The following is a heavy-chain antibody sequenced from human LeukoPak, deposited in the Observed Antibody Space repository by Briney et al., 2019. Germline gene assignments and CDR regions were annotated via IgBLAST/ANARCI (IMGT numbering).Heavy chain of an antibody. CDR3: ARVWQENMIRGGFDP. CDR2: ANPSGGVT. Sequence: GASVKVSCEATGYTFTGYYMHWVRQAPGQGLEWMGIANPSGGVTGNAQKFQGRLSMTKDTSTSTVYMELSSLRSEDTAVYYCARVWQENMIRGGFDPWGQGTLVTVSS. CDR1: GYTFTGYY. D-gene: IGHD3-10*01. J-gene: IGHJ5*02. V-gene: IGHV1-46*01.